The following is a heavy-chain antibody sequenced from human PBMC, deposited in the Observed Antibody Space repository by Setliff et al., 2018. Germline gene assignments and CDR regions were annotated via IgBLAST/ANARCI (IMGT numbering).Heavy chain of an antibody. V-gene: IGHV3-15*01. J-gene: IGHJ6*03. CDR3: VRSSVVGGYSTTYYFDYMDV. CDR1: GVTVNKPW. CDR2: IKSYGSGGTI. D-gene: IGHD3-3*01. Sequence: LRLSCAGSGVTVNKPWMSWVRQAPGKGLEWAGRIKSYGSGGTIDYAAPVEGRFTISRDDSKNTVYLQMSSLKIEDTAVYYCVRSSVVGGYSTTYYFDYMDVWGKGTTVTVSS.